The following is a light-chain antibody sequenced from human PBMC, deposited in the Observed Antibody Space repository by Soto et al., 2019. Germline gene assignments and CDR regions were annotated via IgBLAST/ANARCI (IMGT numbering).Light chain of an antibody. CDR3: QQGYTTRWT. CDR1: QNIPSY. J-gene: IGKJ1*01. V-gene: IGKV1-39*01. CDR2: ATS. Sequence: DIPMTQSPPSLSASVGDRVTITCRASQNIPSYLNWYQQIPGKAPNLLIYATSILQTGVPSRFSGSGTVTDFTLTINGLQPEDFATYYCQQGYTTRWTFGQGTKVEIK.